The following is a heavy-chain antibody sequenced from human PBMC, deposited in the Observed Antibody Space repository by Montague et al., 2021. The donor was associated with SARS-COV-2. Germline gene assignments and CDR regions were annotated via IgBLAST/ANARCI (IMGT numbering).Heavy chain of an antibody. J-gene: IGHJ6*02. CDR3: ARDRVWFGELSPYYYDMDV. V-gene: IGHV3-30*04. Sequence: SLRLSCAAPGFIFTNYPMHWVRQAPAKGLEWVAVISYEGSNTYYADSVKGRFTISRDFSKNTLYLQMNSLRAEDTAVYYCARDRVWFGELSPYYYDMDVWGQGTTVTVSS. D-gene: IGHD3-10*01. CDR2: ISYEGSNT. CDR1: GFIFTNYP.